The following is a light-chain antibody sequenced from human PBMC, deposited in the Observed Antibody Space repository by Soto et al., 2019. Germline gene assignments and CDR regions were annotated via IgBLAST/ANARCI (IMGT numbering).Light chain of an antibody. V-gene: IGKV3-15*01. CDR2: GAS. J-gene: IGKJ4*01. CDR3: QQYNRWPPLT. CDR1: QSVSDN. Sequence: EIVMTQSPDTLSVSPGERATLSCRASQSVSDNLAWYQQKPGQAPRLLIYGASTRATGIPARFSGSGSGTEFTLTISSLQSEDFAVYYCQQYNRWPPLTFGGGTKVEIK.